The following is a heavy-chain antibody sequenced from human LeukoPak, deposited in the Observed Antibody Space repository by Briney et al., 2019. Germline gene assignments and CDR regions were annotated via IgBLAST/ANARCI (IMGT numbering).Heavy chain of an antibody. CDR3: ARARSSLSYYFDY. D-gene: IGHD2-2*01. Sequence: GGSLRLSYAASGFTVSSNYMSWVRRAPGKGLEWVSVIYSGGSTYYADSVKGRFTISRDNSKNTLYLQMNSLRAEDTAVYYCARARSSLSYYFDYWGQGTLVTVSS. V-gene: IGHV3-53*01. CDR2: IYSGGST. J-gene: IGHJ4*02. CDR1: GFTVSSNY.